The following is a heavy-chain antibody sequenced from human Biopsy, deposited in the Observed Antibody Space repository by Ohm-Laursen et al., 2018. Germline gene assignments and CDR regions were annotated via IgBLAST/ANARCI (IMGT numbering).Heavy chain of an antibody. CDR1: GYTFTSYY. CDR2: MTPIP. Sequence: SVEVSCKTSGYTFTSYYMHWVRQAPGQGLEWMGVMTPIPTYAQKFQGRLTLTRDTSTSTVYMELSSLRSEDTAIYYCARRDSLDYWGQGTLVTVSS. V-gene: IGHV1-46*01. J-gene: IGHJ4*02. CDR3: ARRDSLDY.